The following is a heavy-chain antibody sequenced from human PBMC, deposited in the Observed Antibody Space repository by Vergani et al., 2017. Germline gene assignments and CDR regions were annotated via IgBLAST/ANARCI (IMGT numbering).Heavy chain of an antibody. CDR3: ARDLGELSSGSYYDFWSGYTHYYYGMDV. J-gene: IGHJ6*02. Sequence: QVQLQESGPGLVKPSETLSLTCTVSGGSISSYYWSWIRQPPGKGLEWIGYIYYSGSTNYNPSLKSRFTISRDNAKNSLYLQMNSLRAEDTALYYCARDLGELSSGSYYDFWSGYTHYYYGMDVWGQGTTVTVSS. D-gene: IGHD3-3*01. CDR2: IYYSGST. CDR1: GGSISSYY. V-gene: IGHV4-59*01.